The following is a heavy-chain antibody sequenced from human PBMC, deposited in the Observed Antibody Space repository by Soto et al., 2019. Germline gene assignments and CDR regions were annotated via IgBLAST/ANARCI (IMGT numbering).Heavy chain of an antibody. CDR2: ISGSGGST. CDR3: AGSSYNFWSGYHI. Sequence: EVQLLESGGGLVQPGGSLRLSCEASEFTFSNYAMNWVRQAPGKGLEWVSAISGSGGSTHYADSVKGRFTISRDNSKNTLYLQMNSLRAEDTAVYYCAGSSYNFWSGYHIWGQGTLVTVSS. D-gene: IGHD3-3*01. CDR1: EFTFSNYA. J-gene: IGHJ4*02. V-gene: IGHV3-23*01.